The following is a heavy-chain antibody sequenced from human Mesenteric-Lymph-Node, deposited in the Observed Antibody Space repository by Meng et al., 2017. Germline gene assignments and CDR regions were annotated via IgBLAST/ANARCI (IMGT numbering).Heavy chain of an antibody. D-gene: IGHD3-3*01. CDR2: IYYSGST. CDR1: GGSISSYY. CDR3: ARVQSGFWSGYYSVRWFDP. V-gene: IGHV4-59*01. Sequence: ESLKISCTVSGGSISSYYWSWIRQPPGKGLEWIGYIYYSGSTNYNPSLKSRVTISVDTSKNQFSLKLSSVTAADTAVYYCARVQSGFWSGYYSVRWFDPWGQGTLVTVSS. J-gene: IGHJ5*02.